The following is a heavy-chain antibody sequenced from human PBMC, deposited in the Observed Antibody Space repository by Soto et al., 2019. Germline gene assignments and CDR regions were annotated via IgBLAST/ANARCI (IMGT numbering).Heavy chain of an antibody. D-gene: IGHD2-8*02. Sequence: SETLSLTCPFSGGSISSYYWSWIRQPPGKGLEWIGYIYYSGGTNYNPSLKSRVTISVDTSKNQFSLKLSSVTAADTAVYYCERDLWAGGYADWGPGTRVPV. J-gene: IGHJ4*01. CDR3: ERDLWAGGYAD. CDR2: IYYSGGT. CDR1: GGSISSYY. V-gene: IGHV4-59*01.